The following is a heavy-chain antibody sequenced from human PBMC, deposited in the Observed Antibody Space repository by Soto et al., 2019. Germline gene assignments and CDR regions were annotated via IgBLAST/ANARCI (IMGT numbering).Heavy chain of an antibody. V-gene: IGHV4-59*01. CDR1: GGSFSGYY. Sequence: PSETLSLTCAVYGGSFSGYYWSWIRQPPGKGLEWIGYIYYSGSTNYNPSLKSRVTISVDTSKNQFSLKLSSVTAADTAVYYCARDLMNYGMDVWGQGTTVTVSS. CDR2: IYYSGST. J-gene: IGHJ6*02. CDR3: ARDLMNYGMDV.